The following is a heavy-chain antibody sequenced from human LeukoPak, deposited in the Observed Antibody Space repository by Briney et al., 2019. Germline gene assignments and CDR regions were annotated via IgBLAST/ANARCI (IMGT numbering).Heavy chain of an antibody. J-gene: IGHJ4*02. Sequence: PSETLSLTCDIYGGSFRGYYWSWIRQPPGKGLEWIGEISHSGGTNYNPSLKSRVTISGDTSKNQFSLTLSSVTAADTAVYYCARTLDTTGYFRNFDYWGQGSPVTVSS. CDR2: ISHSGGT. CDR1: GGSFRGYY. V-gene: IGHV4-34*01. CDR3: ARTLDTTGYFRNFDY. D-gene: IGHD3-9*01.